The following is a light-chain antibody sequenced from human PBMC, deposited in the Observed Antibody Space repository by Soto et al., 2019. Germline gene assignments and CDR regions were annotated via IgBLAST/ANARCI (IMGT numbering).Light chain of an antibody. CDR3: QQSYNTPLT. Sequence: IEVTQSPSSLAASVGDRVTITCRASQTISTYVNWYRQKSGAAPELLIYDASTLQSCVPSRFRGGGSGTDFTLTISSLQLDDFATYYCQQSYNTPLTFGQGTKVEIK. CDR2: DAS. J-gene: IGKJ1*01. V-gene: IGKV1-39*01. CDR1: QTISTY.